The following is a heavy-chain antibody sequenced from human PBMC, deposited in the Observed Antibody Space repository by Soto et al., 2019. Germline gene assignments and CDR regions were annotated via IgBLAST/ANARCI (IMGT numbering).Heavy chain of an antibody. J-gene: IGHJ3*02. D-gene: IGHD6-19*01. CDR2: IYWDDDK. Sequence: QITLKESGPPLVKPTQTLTLTCTFSGFSLSTSGVGVGWIRQPPGKALEWLALIYWDDDKRYSPSLKSRLTITKDTSKNQVVLTMTNMDPVDTATYYCAHRLRPFGSGWYDDAFDIWGQGTMVTVSS. CDR1: GFSLSTSGVG. CDR3: AHRLRPFGSGWYDDAFDI. V-gene: IGHV2-5*02.